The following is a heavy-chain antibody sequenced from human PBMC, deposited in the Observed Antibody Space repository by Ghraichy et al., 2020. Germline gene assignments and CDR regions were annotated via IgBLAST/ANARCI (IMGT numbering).Heavy chain of an antibody. CDR3: SKGFGGNFVFHS. CDR2: FSSSGST. D-gene: IGHD4-23*01. J-gene: IGHJ4*02. V-gene: IGHV3-23*01. Sequence: WGSLRLSCAASGFTFSDDAMTWVRQAPGKGLEWVSGFSSSGSTYYADSVKGRFTISRDNSKNTMYLQMNSLKAEDTAVYYCSKGFGGNFVFHSWGQGTLVTVSS. CDR1: GFTFSDDA.